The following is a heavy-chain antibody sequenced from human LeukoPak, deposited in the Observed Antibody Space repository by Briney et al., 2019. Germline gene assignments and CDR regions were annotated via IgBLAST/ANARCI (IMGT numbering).Heavy chain of an antibody. J-gene: IGHJ4*02. CDR3: AKDLSPGHY. Sequence: PGGSLRLSCAASGFTFSSYGMSWVRRAPGKGLEWVSAISGNGGNTYYADSVKGRFTISRDNSKNTLYLQMNSLRAEDTAVYYCAKDLSPGHYWGQGTLVTVSS. CDR1: GFTFSSYG. V-gene: IGHV3-23*01. CDR2: ISGNGGNT. D-gene: IGHD2/OR15-2a*01.